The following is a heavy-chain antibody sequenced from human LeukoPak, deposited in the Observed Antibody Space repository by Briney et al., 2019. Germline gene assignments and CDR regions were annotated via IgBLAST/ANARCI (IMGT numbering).Heavy chain of an antibody. J-gene: IGHJ4*02. D-gene: IGHD3-10*01. CDR3: ATHLLYGSGSYYSY. Sequence: PSETLSLTCTVSGGSISSYYWSWIRQPPGKGLEWTGYIYYSGSTNYNPSLKSRVTISLDTSKNQFSLKLSSVTAADTAVYYCATHLLYGSGSYYSYWGQGTLVTVSS. CDR1: GGSISSYY. CDR2: IYYSGST. V-gene: IGHV4-59*08.